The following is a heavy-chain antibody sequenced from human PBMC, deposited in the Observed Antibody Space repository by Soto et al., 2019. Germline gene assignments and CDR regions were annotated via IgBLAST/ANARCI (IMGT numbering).Heavy chain of an antibody. Sequence: GGSLRLSCAASGFTFSSYAMSWVRQAPGKGLEWVSAISGSGDKTYYPDSVKGRFTIPRDNSKNTLYLQMNSLRAEDTAIYYCAREKSSSGGFDYWGQGTLVTVSS. V-gene: IGHV3-23*01. CDR1: GFTFSSYA. CDR3: AREKSSSGGFDY. J-gene: IGHJ4*02. D-gene: IGHD6-19*01. CDR2: ISGSGDKT.